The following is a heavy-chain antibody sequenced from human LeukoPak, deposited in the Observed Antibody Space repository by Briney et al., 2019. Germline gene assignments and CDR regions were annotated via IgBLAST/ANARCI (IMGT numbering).Heavy chain of an antibody. CDR1: GFTFSSYA. D-gene: IGHD6-19*01. J-gene: IGHJ4*02. CDR2: ISGSGDST. V-gene: IGHV3-23*01. CDR3: AKGEDGYSSGWTDY. Sequence: GGSLRLSCAASGFTFSSYAMSWVRQAPGKGLEWVSTISGSGDSTYYADSVKGRFAISRDNSKDTLYLQMNSLRAEDTAVYYCAKGEDGYSSGWTDYWGQGTLVTVSS.